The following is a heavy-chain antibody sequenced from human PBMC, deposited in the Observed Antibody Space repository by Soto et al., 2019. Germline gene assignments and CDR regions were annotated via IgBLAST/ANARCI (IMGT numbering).Heavy chain of an antibody. J-gene: IGHJ4*02. CDR2: IIPIFGTA. CDR1: GGTFSSYA. CDR3: ARDNDFWSGYYTGFYFDY. D-gene: IGHD3-3*01. Sequence: ASVKVSCKASGGTFSSYAISWVRQAPGQGLEWMGGIIPIFGTANYAQKFQGRVTITADESTSTAYMELSSLRSEDTAVYYCARDNDFWSGYYTGFYFDYWGQRTLVTVSS. V-gene: IGHV1-69*13.